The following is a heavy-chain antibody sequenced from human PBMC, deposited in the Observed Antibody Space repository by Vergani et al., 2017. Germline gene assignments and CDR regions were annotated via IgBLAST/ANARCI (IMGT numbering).Heavy chain of an antibody. J-gene: IGHJ3*02. D-gene: IGHD6-19*01. V-gene: IGHV3-21*04. CDR3: ARGPTHPSGRLGSAFDI. CDR1: GFTFSSYS. Sequence: EVQLVESGGGLVKPGGSLRLSCAASGFTFSSYSMNWVRQAPGKGLEWVSSISSSSSYIYYADSVKGRFTISRDNAKNSLYLQMNSLRAEDTAVYYCARGPTHPSGRLGSAFDIWGQGTMVTVSS. CDR2: ISSSSSYI.